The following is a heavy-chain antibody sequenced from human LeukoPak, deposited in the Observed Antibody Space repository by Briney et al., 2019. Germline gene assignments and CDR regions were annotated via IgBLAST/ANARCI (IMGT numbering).Heavy chain of an antibody. Sequence: PGGSLRLSCAASGFTFSSYAMSWVRQAPGKGLEWVSAISGSGGSTYYADSVKGRFTISRDNSKNTLYLQMNSLRAEDTAVYYCAKVMDFARGQLGFDYWAQGPLVTVSS. CDR1: GFTFSSYA. V-gene: IGHV3-23*01. CDR3: AKVMDFARGQLGFDY. J-gene: IGHJ4*02. D-gene: IGHD6-6*01. CDR2: ISGSGGST.